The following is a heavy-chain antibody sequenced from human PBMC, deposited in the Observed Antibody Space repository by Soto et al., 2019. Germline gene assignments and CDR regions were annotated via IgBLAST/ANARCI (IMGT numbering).Heavy chain of an antibody. Sequence: QLQLQESGPGLVKPSETLCLTCTVSGGSVDSNSYYWGWIRQPPGKGLEWIGSIYYSGSTYYNPSLKSRVTLSVDTSKNQFSLKLRSVTAADTAVFYCARDIDLIRRTTVWFDPWGQGILVTVSS. CDR2: IYYSGST. CDR1: GGSVDSNSYY. V-gene: IGHV4-39*02. D-gene: IGHD4-4*01. CDR3: ARDIDLIRRTTVWFDP. J-gene: IGHJ5*02.